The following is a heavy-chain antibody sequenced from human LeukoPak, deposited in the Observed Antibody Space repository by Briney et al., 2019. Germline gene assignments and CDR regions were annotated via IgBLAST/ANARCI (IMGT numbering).Heavy chain of an antibody. CDR1: GGTFSSYA. J-gene: IGHJ3*02. D-gene: IGHD2-2*01. V-gene: IGHV1-69*05. Sequence: ASVKVSCKASGGTFSSYAISWVRQAPGQGLEWMGGIIPIFGTANYAQKFQGRVTMTRDTSTSTVYMELSSLRSEDTAVYYCARDPPPDIVVVPAGKGDAFDIWGQGTMVTVSS. CDR3: ARDPPPDIVVVPAGKGDAFDI. CDR2: IIPIFGTA.